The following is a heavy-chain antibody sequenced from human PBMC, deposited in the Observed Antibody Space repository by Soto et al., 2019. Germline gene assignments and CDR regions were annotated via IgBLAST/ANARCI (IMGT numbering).Heavy chain of an antibody. Sequence: ASVKVSCKASGYTFTSYAMHWVRQAPGQRLEWLGWINAGNGNTKYSQKFQGRVTITRDTSASTAYMELSSLRSEDTAVYYCARGPYCSSTSCNSYYYGMDVWGQGTTVTVSS. J-gene: IGHJ6*02. CDR3: ARGPYCSSTSCNSYYYGMDV. D-gene: IGHD2-2*01. V-gene: IGHV1-3*01. CDR1: GYTFTSYA. CDR2: INAGNGNT.